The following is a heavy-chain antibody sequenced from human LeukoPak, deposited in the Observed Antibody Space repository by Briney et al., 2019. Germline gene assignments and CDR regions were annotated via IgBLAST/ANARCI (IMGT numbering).Heavy chain of an antibody. CDR2: IYYSGST. CDR3: ARLDSSSWFDP. V-gene: IGHV4-59*08. Sequence: SETLSLTCTVSGGSISSYYWSWIRQPPGKGLEWIGYIYYSGSTNYNLSLKSRVTISVDTSKNQFSLKPSSVTAADTAVYYCARLDSSSWFDPWGQGTLVTVSS. D-gene: IGHD6-13*01. CDR1: GGSISSYY. J-gene: IGHJ5*02.